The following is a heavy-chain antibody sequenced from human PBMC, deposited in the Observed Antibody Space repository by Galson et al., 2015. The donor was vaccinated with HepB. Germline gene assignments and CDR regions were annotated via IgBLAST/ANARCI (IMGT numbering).Heavy chain of an antibody. V-gene: IGHV4-34*01. CDR1: GGSFSGYY. CDR3: ARGEPQNPTNIVVVPAATPISYWFDP. CDR2: INHSGST. D-gene: IGHD2-2*01. Sequence: LSLTCAVYGGSFSGYYWSWIRQPPGKGLEWIGEINHSGSTNYNPSLKSRVTISVDTSKNQFSLKLSSVTAADTAVYYCARGEPQNPTNIVVVPAATPISYWFDPWGQGTLVTVSS. J-gene: IGHJ5*02.